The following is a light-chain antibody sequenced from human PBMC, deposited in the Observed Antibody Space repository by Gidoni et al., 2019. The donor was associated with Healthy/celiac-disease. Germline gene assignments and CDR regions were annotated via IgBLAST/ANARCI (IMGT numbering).Light chain of an antibody. CDR3: SSYTSSSTLVV. V-gene: IGLV2-14*03. Sequence: QSALTQPASVSGSPGQSITISCPGTSSDVGGYNYVSWYQQHPGKAPKLMIYDVSNRPSWVSNRCSGSKSGNTASLTISGLQAEDEADYYCSSYTSSSTLVVFGGGTKLTVL. J-gene: IGLJ2*01. CDR2: DVS. CDR1: SSDVGGYNY.